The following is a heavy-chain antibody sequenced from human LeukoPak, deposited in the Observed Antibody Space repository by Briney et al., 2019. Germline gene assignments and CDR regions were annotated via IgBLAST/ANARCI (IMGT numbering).Heavy chain of an antibody. V-gene: IGHV4-61*02. Sequence: SQTLSLTCTVSGGSISSGSYYWSWIRQPAGKGLEWIGRIYTSGSTNYNPSLKSRVTISVDTSKNQFSLKLSSVTAADTAVYYCARSTGQYYYDSSGYSYYGYWGQGTLVTVSS. CDR1: GGSISSGSYY. D-gene: IGHD3-22*01. J-gene: IGHJ4*02. CDR2: IYTSGST. CDR3: ARSTGQYYYDSSGYSYYGY.